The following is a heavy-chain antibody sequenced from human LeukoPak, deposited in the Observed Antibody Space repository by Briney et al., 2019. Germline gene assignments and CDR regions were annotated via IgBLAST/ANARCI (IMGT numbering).Heavy chain of an antibody. D-gene: IGHD3-10*01. J-gene: IGHJ4*02. V-gene: IGHV3-23*01. Sequence: PGVSLRLSCAASGFTCSNYAMSWVRQAPGKGLVWVSAISGRGGSTYHTDSVKGHFTISRADSRNTLYLQMNSLRAEDTAVYYCAKRAGVPYYYGSGSPEAPIDYWGQGALVTVSS. CDR3: AKRAGVPYYYGSGSPEAPIDY. CDR1: GFTCSNYA. CDR2: ISGRGGST.